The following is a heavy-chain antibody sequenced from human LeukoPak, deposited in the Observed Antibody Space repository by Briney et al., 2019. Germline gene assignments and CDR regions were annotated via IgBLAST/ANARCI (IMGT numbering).Heavy chain of an antibody. Sequence: SGGSLRLSCAASGFTFSVYAMSWVRQAPGKGLEWVSSISSSSSYIYYADSVKGRFTISRDNAKNSLYLQMNSLRAEDTAVYYCARDRTGGYGDYEQTNDYWGQGTLVTVSS. J-gene: IGHJ4*02. V-gene: IGHV3-21*01. CDR3: ARDRTGGYGDYEQTNDY. CDR2: ISSSSSYI. D-gene: IGHD4-17*01. CDR1: GFTFSVYA.